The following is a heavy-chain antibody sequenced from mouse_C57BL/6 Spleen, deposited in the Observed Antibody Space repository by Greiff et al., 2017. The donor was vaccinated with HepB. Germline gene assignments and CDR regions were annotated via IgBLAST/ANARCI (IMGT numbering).Heavy chain of an antibody. CDR2: INPSTGGT. D-gene: IGHD3-2*02. J-gene: IGHJ2*01. CDR1: GYSFTGYY. CDR3: ARGSGTDFDY. V-gene: IGHV1-42*01. Sequence: EVMLVESGPELVKPGASVKISCKASGYSFTGYYMNWVKQSPEKSLEWIGEINPSTGGTTYNQKFKAKATLTVDKSSSTAYMQLKSLTSEDSAVYYCARGSGTDFDYWGQGTTLTVSS.